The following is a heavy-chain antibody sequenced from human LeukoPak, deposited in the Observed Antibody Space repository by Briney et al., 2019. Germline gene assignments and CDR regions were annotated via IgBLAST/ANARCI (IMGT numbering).Heavy chain of an antibody. J-gene: IGHJ5*02. CDR1: GYTFTSYD. D-gene: IGHD3-10*01. CDR2: MNPNSGNT. CDR3: ARQNSLWFGEFLPNWFDP. V-gene: IGHV1-8*03. Sequence: ASVKVSCKASGYTFTSYDINWVRQATGQGLEWMGWMNPNSGNTDYAQKFQGRVTITRNTSISTAYMELSSLRSEDTAVYYCARQNSLWFGEFLPNWFDPWGQGTLVTVSS.